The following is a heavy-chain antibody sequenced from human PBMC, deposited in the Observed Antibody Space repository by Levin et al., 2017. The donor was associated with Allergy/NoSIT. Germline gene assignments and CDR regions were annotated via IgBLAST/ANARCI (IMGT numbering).Heavy chain of an antibody. CDR1: GFTFSSYE. Sequence: GGSLRLSCAASGFTFSSYEMNWVRRAPGKGLEWVSYISSTGSTIYSADSVKGRFTISRDNAKNSLYLHMNSLRAEDTAVYYCARQLGHFWSGYNCFEYWGQGTLVTVTS. CDR2: ISSTGSTI. V-gene: IGHV3-48*03. J-gene: IGHJ4*02. CDR3: ARQLGHFWSGYNCFEY. D-gene: IGHD3-3*02.